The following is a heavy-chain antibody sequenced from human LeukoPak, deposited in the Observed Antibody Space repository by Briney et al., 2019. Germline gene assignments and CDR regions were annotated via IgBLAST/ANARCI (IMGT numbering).Heavy chain of an antibody. Sequence: GGSLRLSCAASGFTFSSYAMHWVRQAPGRGLEWVAVISYDGSNKYYADSVKGRFTISRDNSKNTLYLQMNSLRAEDTAVYYCAMDSSWLPLKFDYWGQGTLVTVST. D-gene: IGHD5-24*01. V-gene: IGHV3-30*14. CDR1: GFTFSSYA. CDR3: AMDSSWLPLKFDY. CDR2: ISYDGSNK. J-gene: IGHJ4*02.